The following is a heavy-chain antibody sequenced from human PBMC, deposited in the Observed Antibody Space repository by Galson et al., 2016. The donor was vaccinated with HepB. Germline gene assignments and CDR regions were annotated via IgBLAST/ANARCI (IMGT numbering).Heavy chain of an antibody. CDR2: IDAASGNR. CDR1: GYTFTNYP. D-gene: IGHD2-15*01. V-gene: IGHV1-3*01. J-gene: IGHJ4*02. Sequence: SGYTFTNYPIQWVRQAPGHRLEWMGWIDAASGNRKYSQKFQGRVTITRDTSVSTAYMELSSLRSEDTAVYYCARDGGYCSGGRCYFEEGFDYWGQGTPVTVSS. CDR3: ARDGGYCSGGRCYFEEGFDY.